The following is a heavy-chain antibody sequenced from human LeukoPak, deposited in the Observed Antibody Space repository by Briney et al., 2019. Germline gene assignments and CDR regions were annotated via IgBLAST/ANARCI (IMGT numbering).Heavy chain of an antibody. D-gene: IGHD2-21*02. CDR1: QFTLTSDT. V-gene: IGHV3-21*01. CDR3: ARDRGDDYYYYGMDV. J-gene: IGHJ6*02. CDR2: ISSNSKYT. Sequence: GGSLRLSCAASQFTLTSDTMNWVRPAPGKGLEWVSSISSNSKYTYYADSVKGRFTISRDNAKKSLYLQMNSLRAEDTAVYFCARDRGDDYYYYGMDVWGQGTTVTVSS.